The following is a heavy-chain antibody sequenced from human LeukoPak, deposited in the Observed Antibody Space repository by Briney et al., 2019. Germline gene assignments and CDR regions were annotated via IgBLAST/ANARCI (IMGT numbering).Heavy chain of an antibody. CDR1: GYTCTSYG. Sequence: ASVKLSFKSSGYTCTSYGISWVRQAPGQGLEWMGWISAYNGNTNYAQKLQGRVTMTTDTSTSTAYMERRSLRSDDTDVYDCARGYCSSTSCLRFDPWGQGSLVTVSS. V-gene: IGHV1-18*04. CDR2: ISAYNGNT. D-gene: IGHD2-2*01. J-gene: IGHJ5*02. CDR3: ARGYCSSTSCLRFDP.